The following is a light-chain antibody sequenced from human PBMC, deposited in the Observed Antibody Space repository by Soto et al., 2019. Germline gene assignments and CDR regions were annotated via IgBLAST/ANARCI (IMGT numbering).Light chain of an antibody. CDR3: ASYAGSYTWL. CDR2: DVT. V-gene: IGLV2-11*01. Sequence: QSVLTQPRSVSGSPGQSVTVSCTGTSRDVAVYSYVSWFQQHPGKAPQLLIYDVTKRPSGVPARFSGSKSGNTAALTISGLQAEYDAEYFCASYAGSYTWLFGSRTNVTV. CDR1: SRDVAVYSY. J-gene: IGLJ1*01.